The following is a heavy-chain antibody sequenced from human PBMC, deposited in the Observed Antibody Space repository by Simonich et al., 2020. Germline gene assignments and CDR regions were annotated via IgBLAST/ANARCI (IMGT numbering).Heavy chain of an antibody. CDR2: INSDGSST. V-gene: IGHV3-74*01. J-gene: IGHJ3*02. CDR1: GFTFSSYW. Sequence: EVQLVESGGGLVQPGGSLRLSCAASGFTFSSYWMHWVRQAPGKGLVWVSRINSDGSSTSYADSVKGRFTSARDNAKNTLYLQMNSLRAEDTAVYYCARDYSNYDAFDIWGQGTMVTVSS. CDR3: ARDYSNYDAFDI. D-gene: IGHD4-4*01.